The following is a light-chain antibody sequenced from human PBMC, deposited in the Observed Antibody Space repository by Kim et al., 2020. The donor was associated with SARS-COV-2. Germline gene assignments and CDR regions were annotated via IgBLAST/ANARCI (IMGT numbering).Light chain of an antibody. CDR2: QDS. CDR3: QAWDV. Sequence: SYGLTQPPSVSVSPGQTASITCSGDKLGDKYACWYQQKPGQSPVLVIYQDSKRPSGIPERFSGSNSGNTATLTISGTQAMDEADYYCQAWDVFGTGTKVTVL. CDR1: KLGDKY. J-gene: IGLJ1*01. V-gene: IGLV3-1*01.